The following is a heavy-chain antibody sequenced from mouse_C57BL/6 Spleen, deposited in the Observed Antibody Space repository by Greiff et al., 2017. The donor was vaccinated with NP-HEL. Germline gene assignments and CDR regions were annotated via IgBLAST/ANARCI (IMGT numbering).Heavy chain of an antibody. CDR2: IDPSDSYT. D-gene: IGHD1-1*01. J-gene: IGHJ1*03. CDR1: GYTFTSYW. CDR3: ARWGTTVVEYFDV. V-gene: IGHV1-69*01. Sequence: QVQLQQSGAELVMPGASVKLSCKASGYTFTSYWMHWVKQRPGQGLEWIGEIDPSDSYTNYNQKFKGKSTLTVDKSSSTAYMQLSSLTSEDSAVYYCARWGTTVVEYFDVWGTGTTVTVSS.